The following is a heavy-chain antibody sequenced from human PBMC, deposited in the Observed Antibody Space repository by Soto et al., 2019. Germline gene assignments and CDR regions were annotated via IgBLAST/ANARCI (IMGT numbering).Heavy chain of an antibody. D-gene: IGHD3-10*01. Sequence: SETLSLTCAVSGASVSSYYWNWIRQPPGKGLEWIGYIWYSGSSNYNPSLKSRVTISLDTSQNQFSLKLTSVTAADTAVYYCTSYVLGTYPFFDQWGRGTLVTVSS. V-gene: IGHV4-59*02. CDR1: GASVSSYY. CDR3: TSYVLGTYPFFDQ. CDR2: IWYSGSS. J-gene: IGHJ4*02.